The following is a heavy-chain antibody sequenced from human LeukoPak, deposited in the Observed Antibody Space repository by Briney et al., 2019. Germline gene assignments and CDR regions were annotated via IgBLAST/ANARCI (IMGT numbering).Heavy chain of an antibody. Sequence: ASVTVSCKASGYTFTSYAMHWVRQAPGQRLEWMGWINAGNDNTKYSQKFQGRVTITRDTSASTAYMELSSLRSEDTAVYYCARRVAAAGWFDPWGQGTLVTVSS. CDR3: ARRVAAAGWFDP. J-gene: IGHJ5*02. CDR2: INAGNDNT. V-gene: IGHV1-3*01. D-gene: IGHD6-13*01. CDR1: GYTFTSYA.